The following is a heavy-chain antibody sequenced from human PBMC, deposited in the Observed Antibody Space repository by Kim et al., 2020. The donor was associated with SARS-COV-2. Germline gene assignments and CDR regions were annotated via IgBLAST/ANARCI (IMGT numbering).Heavy chain of an antibody. J-gene: IGHJ4*02. D-gene: IGHD5-12*01. CDR1: GFTVSSNY. V-gene: IGHV3-53*01. CDR2: IYSGGST. CDR3: ARVGFEGYSGYSFVEYYFDY. Sequence: GGSLRLSCAASGFTVSSNYMSWVRQAPGKGLEWVSVIYSGGSTYYADSVKGRFTISRDNSKNTLYLQMNSLRAEDTAVYYCARVGFEGYSGYSFVEYYFDYWGQGTLVTVSS.